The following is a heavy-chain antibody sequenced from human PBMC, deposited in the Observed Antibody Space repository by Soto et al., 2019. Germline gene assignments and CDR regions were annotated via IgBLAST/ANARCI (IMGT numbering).Heavy chain of an antibody. CDR3: ARRGSGHTFDY. D-gene: IGHD3-10*01. J-gene: IGHJ4*02. V-gene: IGHV4-39*01. CDR2: IYEGGTT. CDR1: GASISRTGFH. Sequence: QLQLQESGPGLVKPSETLSLTCAVSGASISRTGFHWGWIRPPPGQGLEWIGSIYEGGTTFYNSSLKSRVTISADTSKNHFSLKLNSVTAADTAVYFCARRGSGHTFDYWGQGTLVTVSS.